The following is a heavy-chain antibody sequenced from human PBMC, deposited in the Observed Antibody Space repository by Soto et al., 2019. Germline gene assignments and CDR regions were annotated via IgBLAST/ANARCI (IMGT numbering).Heavy chain of an antibody. Sequence: PGGSLRLSCAASGFTFSSYGMHWVRQAPGKGLEWVAVISYDGSNKYYADSVKGRFTISRDNSKNTLYLLMNSLRAEDTAVYYCAKEDYDFWSGTETNHIRGIDYWGQGALVTVSS. V-gene: IGHV3-30*18. CDR3: AKEDYDFWSGTETNHIRGIDY. J-gene: IGHJ4*02. D-gene: IGHD3-3*01. CDR1: GFTFSSYG. CDR2: ISYDGSNK.